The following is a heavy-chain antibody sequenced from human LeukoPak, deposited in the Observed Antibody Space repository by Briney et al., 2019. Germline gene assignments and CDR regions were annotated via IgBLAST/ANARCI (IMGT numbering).Heavy chain of an antibody. CDR3: ARAPLLGMATIPFDY. V-gene: IGHV1-46*01. CDR1: GYTFTSYY. D-gene: IGHD5-24*01. J-gene: IGHJ4*02. Sequence: GVSVKVSCKASGYTFTSYYMHWVRQAPGQGLEWMGIINPSGGSTSYAQKFQGRVTMTRDTSTSTVYMELSSLRSEDTAVYYCARAPLLGMATIPFDYWGQGTLVTVSS. CDR2: INPSGGST.